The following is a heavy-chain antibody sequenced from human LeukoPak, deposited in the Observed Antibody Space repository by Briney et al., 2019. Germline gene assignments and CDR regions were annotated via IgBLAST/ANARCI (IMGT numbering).Heavy chain of an antibody. CDR1: GGSISNDVYY. CDR3: AKGAIMITFGGVIVDY. J-gene: IGHJ4*02. CDR2: ISGSGGSN. V-gene: IGHV3-23*01. D-gene: IGHD3-16*02. Sequence: ETLSLTCTVSGGSISNDVYYWSWVRQAPGKGLEWVSGISGSGGSNDYADSVKGRFTISRDNSKNTLYLQMNSLRAEDTAVYYCAKGAIMITFGGVIVDYWGQGTLVTVSS.